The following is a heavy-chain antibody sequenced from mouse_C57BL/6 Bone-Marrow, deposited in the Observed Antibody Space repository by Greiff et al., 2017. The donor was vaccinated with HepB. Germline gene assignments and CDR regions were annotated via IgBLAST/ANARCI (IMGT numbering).Heavy chain of an antibody. J-gene: IGHJ1*03. D-gene: IGHD1-1*01. V-gene: IGHV1-50*01. Sequence: QVQLQQPGAELVKPGASVKLSCKASGYTFTSYWMQWVKQRPGQGLEWIGEIDPSDSYTNYNQKFKGKATLTVDTSSSTAYMQLSSLTSEDYAVDYCARTYYGRSRWYFDVWGTGTTVTVSS. CDR1: GYTFTSYW. CDR2: IDPSDSYT. CDR3: ARTYYGRSRWYFDV.